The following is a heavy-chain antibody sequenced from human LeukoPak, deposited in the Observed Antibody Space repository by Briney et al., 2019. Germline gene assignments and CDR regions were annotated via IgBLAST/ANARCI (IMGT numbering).Heavy chain of an antibody. D-gene: IGHD2-21*02. Sequence: PSETLSLTCTVSGGSISSYYWSWIRQPAGKGLEWIGRIYASGNTNYNPSLKSRDTMSVDTSKNLFALKLSSVTAADTAVYYCARQGVATAIDYWGQGTLVTVSS. V-gene: IGHV4-4*07. CDR3: ARQGVATAIDY. CDR2: IYASGNT. CDR1: GGSISSYY. J-gene: IGHJ4*02.